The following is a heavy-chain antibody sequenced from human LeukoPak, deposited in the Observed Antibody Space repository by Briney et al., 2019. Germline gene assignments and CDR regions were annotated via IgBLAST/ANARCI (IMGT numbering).Heavy chain of an antibody. J-gene: IGHJ6*03. Sequence: ASVKVSFKSSVYTFTSYGISWVRQAPGQGREWMGWINPNSGGTNYAQKFQGRVTLTRDTSISTAYMELSRLRSDDTAVYYCARVGFRRYYYYYMDVWGKGTTVTVSS. V-gene: IGHV1-2*02. CDR2: INPNSGGT. CDR1: VYTFTSYG. D-gene: IGHD2-15*01. CDR3: ARVGFRRYYYYYMDV.